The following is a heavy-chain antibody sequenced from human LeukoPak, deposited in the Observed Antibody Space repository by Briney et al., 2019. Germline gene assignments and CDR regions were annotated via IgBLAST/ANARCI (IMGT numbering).Heavy chain of an antibody. D-gene: IGHD2-2*01. Sequence: SVKVPCKASGGTFSSYAISWVRQAPGQGLEWMGGIIPIFGTANYAQKFQGRVTITADESTSTAYMELSSLRSEDTAVYYCAMPSSSTNKIDYWGQGTLVTVSS. CDR1: GGTFSSYA. CDR2: IIPIFGTA. V-gene: IGHV1-69*13. CDR3: AMPSSSTNKIDY. J-gene: IGHJ4*02.